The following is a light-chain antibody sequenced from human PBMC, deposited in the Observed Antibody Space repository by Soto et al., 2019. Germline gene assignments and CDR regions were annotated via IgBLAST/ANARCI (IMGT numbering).Light chain of an antibody. V-gene: IGKV3-15*01. CDR2: DAF. CDR3: QQYDESAHN. J-gene: IGKJ4*01. CDR1: QSVKSR. Sequence: EKVMTQSPATLSVSPGERATLSSRASQSVKSRLAWYQQKPGQAPRLLIYDAFTRATGIPARFSGSASGTEFTLTISGLQSEDFALNYCQQYDESAHNLGGGTQVEIK.